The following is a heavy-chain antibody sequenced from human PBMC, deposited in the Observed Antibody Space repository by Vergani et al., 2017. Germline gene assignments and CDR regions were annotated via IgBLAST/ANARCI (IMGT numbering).Heavy chain of an antibody. CDR2: IYYSGST. J-gene: IGHJ4*02. Sequence: QVQLQESGPGLVKPSQTLSLTCTVSGSSISSGDYYWSWIRQPPGKGLEWIGYIYYSGSTYYNPSLKSRVTISVDTSKNQFSLKLSSVTAADTAVYYCARDRSRDGYNYAVDYWGQGTLVTVSS. D-gene: IGHD5-24*01. CDR1: GSSISSGDYY. CDR3: ARDRSRDGYNYAVDY. V-gene: IGHV4-30-4*08.